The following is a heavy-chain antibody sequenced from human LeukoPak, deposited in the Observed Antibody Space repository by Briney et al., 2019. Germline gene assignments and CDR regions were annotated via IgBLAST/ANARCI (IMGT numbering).Heavy chain of an antibody. V-gene: IGHV1-2*02. J-gene: IGHJ4*02. D-gene: IGHD2-21*02. CDR2: INPNSGGT. CDR3: ARGSPIVVVTAISQPFDY. CDR1: GYTFTGYY. Sequence: ASVKVSCKASGYTFTGYYMHRVRQAPGQGLEWMGWINPNSGGTNYAQKFQGRVTMTRDTSISTAYMELSRLRSDDTAVYYCARGSPIVVVTAISQPFDYWGQGTLVTVSS.